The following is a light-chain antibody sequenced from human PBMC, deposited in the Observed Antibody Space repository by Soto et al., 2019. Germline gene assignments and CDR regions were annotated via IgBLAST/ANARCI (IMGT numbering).Light chain of an antibody. CDR3: HQYHIYPVT. V-gene: IGKV1-5*03. Sequence: DIQMTQSPSTLSASVGDRVTITCRASQSVSTWLAWYQQKPGKPPKLLIHKASTLENGVLSRFSGSGSGTDFTLTISSLQPYDFATYYCHQYHIYPVTFGGGTKVEIK. CDR1: QSVSTW. CDR2: KAS. J-gene: IGKJ4*01.